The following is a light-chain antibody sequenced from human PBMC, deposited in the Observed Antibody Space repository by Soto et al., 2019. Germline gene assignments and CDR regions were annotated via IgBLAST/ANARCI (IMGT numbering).Light chain of an antibody. CDR1: QSVGSS. J-gene: IGKJ1*01. V-gene: IGKV3-15*01. CDR2: GAS. Sequence: EIVLTQSPGTLSLSPGERATLSCRASQSVGSSLAWYQQKPGQAPRLLIYGASTRATGIPARFSGSGSGTEFTLTISSLQSEDFVIYYCHQYNNWPRTFGQGTKVDI. CDR3: HQYNNWPRT.